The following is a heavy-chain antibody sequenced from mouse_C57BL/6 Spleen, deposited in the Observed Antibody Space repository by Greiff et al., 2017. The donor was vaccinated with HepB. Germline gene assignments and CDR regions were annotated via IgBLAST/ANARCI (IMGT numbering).Heavy chain of an antibody. CDR1: GFTFSDYY. D-gene: IGHD2-4*01. CDR2: ISNGGGST. J-gene: IGHJ4*01. Sequence: EVQLVESGGGLVQPGGSLKLSCAASGFTFSDYYMYWVRQTPEKRLEWVAYISNGGGSTYYPDTVKGRFTISRDNAKNTLYLQMSRLKSEDTAMYYCARQDYDGDYYAMDYWGQGTSVTVSA. V-gene: IGHV5-12*01. CDR3: ARQDYDGDYYAMDY.